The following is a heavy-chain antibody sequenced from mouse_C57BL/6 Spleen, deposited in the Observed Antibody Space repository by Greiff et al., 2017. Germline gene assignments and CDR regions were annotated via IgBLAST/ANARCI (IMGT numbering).Heavy chain of an antibody. J-gene: IGHJ4*01. CDR1: GFTFSDYY. D-gene: IGHD2-3*01. V-gene: IGHV5-16*01. CDR2: INYDGSST. CDR3: ARDGYYGGAMDY. Sequence: DVMLVASEGGLVQPGSSMKLSCTASGFTFSDYYMAWVRQVPEKGLEWVANINYDGSSTYYLDSLKSRFIISRDNAKNILYLQMSSLKSEDTATYYCARDGYYGGAMDYWGQGTSVTVSS.